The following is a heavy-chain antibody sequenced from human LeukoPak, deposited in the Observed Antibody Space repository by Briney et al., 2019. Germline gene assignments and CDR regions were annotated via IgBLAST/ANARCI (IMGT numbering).Heavy chain of an antibody. CDR3: TAASGSYWYFDL. Sequence: PSETLSLTCTVSGGSISSYYWSWIRQPPGKGLGWIGFIYYSGSTNYNPSLKSRLTISVDTSKSQFSLRLSSVTAADTAVYYCTAASGSYWYFDLWGRGTLVTVSS. CDR1: GGSISSYY. CDR2: IYYSGST. V-gene: IGHV4-59*08. J-gene: IGHJ2*01. D-gene: IGHD6-13*01.